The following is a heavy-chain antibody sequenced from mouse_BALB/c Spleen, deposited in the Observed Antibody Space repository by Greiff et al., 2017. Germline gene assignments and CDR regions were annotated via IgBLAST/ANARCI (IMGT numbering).Heavy chain of an antibody. CDR3: AKLSLLRPYWYFDV. Sequence: EVQLVESGGGLVQPGGSRKLSCAASGFTFSDYGMAWVRQAPGKGPEWVAFISNLAYSIYYADTVTGRFTISRENAKNTLYLEMSSLRSEDTAMYYCAKLSLLRPYWYFDVWGAGTTVTVSS. CDR2: ISNLAYSI. CDR1: GFTFSDYG. V-gene: IGHV5-15*02. J-gene: IGHJ1*01. D-gene: IGHD1-2*01.